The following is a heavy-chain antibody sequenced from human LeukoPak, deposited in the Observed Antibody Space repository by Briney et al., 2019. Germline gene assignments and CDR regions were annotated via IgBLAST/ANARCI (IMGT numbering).Heavy chain of an antibody. CDR1: GFNLITYS. D-gene: IGHD3-16*01. V-gene: IGHV3-48*01. CDR2: ISSGSSTI. J-gene: IGHJ4*02. CDR3: ARFEGGRPF. Sequence: GGSLRLSCAASGFNLITYSMNWVRQAPGKGLEWVSYISSGSSTIYYTDSVRGRFTISRDNAKSSLFLQMNSLRAEDTALYYCARFEGGRPFWGQGTLVTVSS.